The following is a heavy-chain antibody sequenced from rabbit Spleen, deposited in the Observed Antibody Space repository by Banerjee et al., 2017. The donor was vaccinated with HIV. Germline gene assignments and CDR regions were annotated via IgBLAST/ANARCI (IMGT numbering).Heavy chain of an antibody. Sequence: QEQLEESGGGLVRPEGSLTLTCTASGFDFINNYVIRWVRQAPGKGLEWIASIYVVSGTIYYANWAKGRFTISKTSSTVDLKMTSLTAADTATHFCARDGGAGSYFNLWGQGTLVTVS. J-gene: IGHJ4*01. CDR3: ARDGGAGSYFNL. D-gene: IGHD5-1*01. CDR2: IYVVSGTI. V-gene: IGHV1S45*01. CDR1: GFDFINNYV.